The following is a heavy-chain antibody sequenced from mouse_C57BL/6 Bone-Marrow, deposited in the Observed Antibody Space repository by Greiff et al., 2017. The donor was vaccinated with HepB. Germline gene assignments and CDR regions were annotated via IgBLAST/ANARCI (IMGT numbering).Heavy chain of an antibody. V-gene: IGHV3-6*01. CDR3: ARDIYYYGSSYGY. J-gene: IGHJ2*01. Sequence: VQLKQSGPGLVKPSQSLSLTCSVTGYSITSGYYWNWIRQFPGNKLEWMGYISYDGSNNYNPSLKNRISITRDTSKNQFFLKLNSVTTEDTATYYCARDIYYYGSSYGYWGQGTTLTVSS. D-gene: IGHD1-1*01. CDR2: ISYDGSN. CDR1: GYSITSGYY.